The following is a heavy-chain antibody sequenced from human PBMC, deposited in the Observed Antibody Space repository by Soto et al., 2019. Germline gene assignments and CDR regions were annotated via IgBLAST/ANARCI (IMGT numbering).Heavy chain of an antibody. CDR3: TRFFASDAFDI. V-gene: IGHV3-73*01. J-gene: IGHJ3*02. Sequence: GGSLRLSCAASGFTFSGSAMHWVRQASGKGLEWVGRIRSKANSYATADAASVKGRFTISRDDSKNTAYLQMNSLKTEDTAVYYCTRFFASDAFDIWGQGTMVTVSS. CDR1: GFTFSGSA. CDR2: IRSKANSYAT.